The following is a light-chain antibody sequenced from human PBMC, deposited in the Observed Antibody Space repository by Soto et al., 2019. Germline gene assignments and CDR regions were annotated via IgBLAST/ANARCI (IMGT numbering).Light chain of an antibody. CDR1: QSISTN. V-gene: IGKV3-15*01. J-gene: IGKJ1*01. Sequence: EIVMTQSPGTLSVSPGERATLSCRASQSISTNLAWYQQRPGQAPRLLMSAVSTRATGIPARFSGSGSGTEFTLTISSLQSEDSATYYCLQDINYPWTFGQGAK. CDR3: LQDINYPWT. CDR2: AVS.